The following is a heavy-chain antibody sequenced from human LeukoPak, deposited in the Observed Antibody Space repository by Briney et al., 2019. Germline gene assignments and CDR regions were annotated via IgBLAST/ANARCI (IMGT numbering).Heavy chain of an antibody. CDR1: GFTFSGYY. Sequence: PGGSLRLSCAASGFTFSGYYMSWIRPAPGEGLEWVSYISSSGSTIYYADSVKGRFTISRDNAKNSLYLQMNSLRAEDTAVYYCARDSLFATTSGGSDYWGQGTLVTVSS. CDR2: ISSSGSTI. J-gene: IGHJ4*02. V-gene: IGHV3-11*01. D-gene: IGHD3-16*01. CDR3: ARDSLFATTSGGSDY.